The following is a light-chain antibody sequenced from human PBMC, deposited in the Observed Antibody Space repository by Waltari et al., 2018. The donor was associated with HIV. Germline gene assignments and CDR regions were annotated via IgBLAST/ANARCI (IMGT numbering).Light chain of an antibody. J-gene: IGKJ1*01. CDR3: QQYNNWLQRT. Sequence: ERVMTQSPATLSVSPGERATLSCRASQSVSSNLAWYQQKPGQAPRLLIYGASTRATGIPARFSGSVSGTEFTLTISSLQSEDFAVYYCQQYNNWLQRTFGQGTKVEIK. CDR1: QSVSSN. V-gene: IGKV3-15*01. CDR2: GAS.